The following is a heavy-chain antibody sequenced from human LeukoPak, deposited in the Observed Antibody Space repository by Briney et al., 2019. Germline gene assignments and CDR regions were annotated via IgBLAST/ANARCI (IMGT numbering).Heavy chain of an antibody. CDR1: GFTFDDYA. V-gene: IGHV3-9*01. CDR2: INWNSGSI. J-gene: IGHJ6*02. D-gene: IGHD7-27*01. Sequence: GGSLRLSCAASGFTFDDYAMHWVRQAPGKGLEWLSRINWNSGSIGYAASVKGRFSISRDNAKNSLYLQMNSLRVEDTALYYCAKDRESGEGNYYYGMDVWGQGTTVTVSS. CDR3: AKDRESGEGNYYYGMDV.